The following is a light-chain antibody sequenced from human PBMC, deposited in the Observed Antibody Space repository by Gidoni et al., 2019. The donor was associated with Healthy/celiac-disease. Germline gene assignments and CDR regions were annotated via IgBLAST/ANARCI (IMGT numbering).Light chain of an antibody. Sequence: FQMTPSPSSLSASVGDSVTITCRPRQTISSNSNWYQQNPGKAPKLLLYAASTLQSGVPSRFSGSGSGTDFTLTISSLQPEDFATYYCQQSYSTPPSFGQGTKLEIK. CDR1: QTISSN. CDR3: QQSYSTPPS. V-gene: IGKV1-39*01. J-gene: IGKJ2*03. CDR2: AAS.